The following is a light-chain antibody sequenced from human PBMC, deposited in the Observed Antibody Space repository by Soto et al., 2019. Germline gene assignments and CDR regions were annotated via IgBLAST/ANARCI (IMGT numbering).Light chain of an antibody. Sequence: QSALTQPRSVSGSPGQSVTISCTGTSSDVGGYNYVSWYQQHPGKAPKLMIYDVSKRPSGVPDRFSGSKSGNTASLTISGLQDEDEADYYCCSYSGSYSYVFGNGTKLTV. CDR1: SSDVGGYNY. CDR3: CSYSGSYSYV. CDR2: DVS. J-gene: IGLJ1*01. V-gene: IGLV2-11*01.